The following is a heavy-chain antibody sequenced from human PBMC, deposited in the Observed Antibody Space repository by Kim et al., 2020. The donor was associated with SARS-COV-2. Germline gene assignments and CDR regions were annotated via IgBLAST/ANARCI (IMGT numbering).Heavy chain of an antibody. CDR2: ISSSSSTI. D-gene: IGHD2-2*01. Sequence: GGSLRLSCAASGFTFSSYSMNWVRQAPGKGLEWVSYISSSSSTIYYADSVKGRFTISRDNAKNSLYLQMNSLRDEDTAVYYCARDWIDIVVVPAAPRGDTAMAKYSNYVEYYYYYGMDVWGQGTTVTVSS. J-gene: IGHJ6*02. CDR3: ARDWIDIVVVPAAPRGDTAMAKYSNYVEYYYYYGMDV. CDR1: GFTFSSYS. V-gene: IGHV3-48*02.